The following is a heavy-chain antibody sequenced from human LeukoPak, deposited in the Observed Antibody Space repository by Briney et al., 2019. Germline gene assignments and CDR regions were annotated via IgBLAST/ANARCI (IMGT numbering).Heavy chain of an antibody. CDR3: AREVGGDFDALDY. Sequence: PETPSLTCAVYGGSFRGYYWSWIREPPGKGLEWIGEINHSGSTNYNPSLKSRVTISVDNSKTQLSLTLTSVTAADTAVYYCAREVGGDFDALDYWGQGTLVTVSS. CDR2: INHSGST. V-gene: IGHV4-34*01. D-gene: IGHD4-17*01. J-gene: IGHJ4*02. CDR1: GGSFRGYY.